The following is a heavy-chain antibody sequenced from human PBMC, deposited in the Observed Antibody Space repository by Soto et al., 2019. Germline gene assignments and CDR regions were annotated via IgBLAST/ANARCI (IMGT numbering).Heavy chain of an antibody. CDR2: IYYSGST. D-gene: IGHD2-21*02. V-gene: IGHV4-31*03. CDR3: ARYCGGDCRVGDAFDI. J-gene: IGHJ3*02. Sequence: QVQLQESGPGLVKPSQTLSLTCTVSGGSISSGGYYWSWIRQHPGKGLEWIGYIYYSGSTYYNPSLKSRVTISVDTSKNQFSLKLSSVTAADTAVYYCARYCGGDCRVGDAFDIRGQGTMVTVSS. CDR1: GGSISSGGYY.